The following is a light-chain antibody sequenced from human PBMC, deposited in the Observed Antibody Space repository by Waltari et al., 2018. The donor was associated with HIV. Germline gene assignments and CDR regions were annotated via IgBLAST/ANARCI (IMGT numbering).Light chain of an antibody. CDR3: QQYNTSPWT. CDR1: QRISIW. J-gene: IGKJ1*01. V-gene: IGKV1-5*03. Sequence: DIQMTQSPSTLSASLVHRVTISCRAIQRISIWSACYQEKPGKAPNLLIYKASSIESGVPSRFSGSGYGTEFTLTIRRLQTDDLATYYCQQYNTSPWTFGQGTKVEVK. CDR2: KAS.